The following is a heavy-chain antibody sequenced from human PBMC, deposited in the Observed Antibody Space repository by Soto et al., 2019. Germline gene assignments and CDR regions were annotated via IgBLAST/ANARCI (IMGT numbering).Heavy chain of an antibody. J-gene: IGHJ4*02. CDR1: GFTFSSYW. CDR3: ARGVGVRGVIEDYYFDY. D-gene: IGHD3-10*01. V-gene: IGHV3-7*01. CDR2: IKQDGSEK. Sequence: GGSLRLSCAASGFTFSSYWMSWVRQAPGKGLEWVANIKQDGSEKYYVDSVKGRFTISSDNAKNSLYLQMNSLRAEDTAVYYCARGVGVRGVIEDYYFDYWGQGTLVTVSS.